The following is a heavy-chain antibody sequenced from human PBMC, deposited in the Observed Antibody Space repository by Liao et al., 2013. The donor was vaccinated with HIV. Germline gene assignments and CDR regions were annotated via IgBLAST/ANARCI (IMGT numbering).Heavy chain of an antibody. D-gene: IGHD1-7*01. V-gene: IGHV4-4*07. CDR2: IYISGSTGTT. CDR1: NGSISYYY. CDR3: ATDRGITPPGTSWFDP. J-gene: IGHJ5*02. Sequence: QVQLQESGPGLVKPPATLSLTCTVSNGSISYYYWSWIRQPAGKGLEWIGRIYISGSTGTTNYNPSLKSRVTMAVDMSKNQLSLNVSSVTAADTAVYYCATDRGITPPGTSWFDPWGQGTLVTVSS.